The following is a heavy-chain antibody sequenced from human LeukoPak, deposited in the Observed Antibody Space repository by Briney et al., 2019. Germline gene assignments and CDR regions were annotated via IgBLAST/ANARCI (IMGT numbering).Heavy chain of an antibody. Sequence: GGSLRLSCAASGFTFSDYYMSWIRQAPGKGLEWVSYISSSGSTIYYADSVKGRFTISRDNAKNSLYLQMNSLRAEDTAVYYCARVPTMATTYLDYWGQGTLVTVSS. CDR3: ARVPTMATTYLDY. CDR1: GFTFSDYY. J-gene: IGHJ4*02. CDR2: ISSSGSTI. D-gene: IGHD5-24*01. V-gene: IGHV3-11*04.